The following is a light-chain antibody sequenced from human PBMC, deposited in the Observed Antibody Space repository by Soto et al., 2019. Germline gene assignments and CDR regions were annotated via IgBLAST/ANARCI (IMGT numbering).Light chain of an antibody. J-gene: IGLJ3*02. Sequence: QSALTQPASVSGSPGQSITISCTGTSRDIGAYDYVSWYQQHPGKAPKLVISDVSDRPSGISNRFSGSKSGDTASLTISGLQAEDEADYYCSAYTSTSTPVMFGGGTQLTVL. CDR3: SAYTSTSTPVM. CDR1: SRDIGAYDY. V-gene: IGLV2-14*03. CDR2: DVS.